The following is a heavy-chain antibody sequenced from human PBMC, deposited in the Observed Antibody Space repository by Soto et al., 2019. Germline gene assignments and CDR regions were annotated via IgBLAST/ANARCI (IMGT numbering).Heavy chain of an antibody. CDR1: GFTFSSYS. Sequence: EVQLVESGGGLVQPGGSLRLSCAASGFTFSSYSMNWVRQAPGKGLEWVSYISSSSSTIYYADSVKGRFTISRDNAKNSLYLQMNSLRAEDTAVYYCARDDYDFWSGYSLFDYWGQGTLVTVSS. D-gene: IGHD3-3*01. CDR2: ISSSSSTI. J-gene: IGHJ4*02. V-gene: IGHV3-48*01. CDR3: ARDDYDFWSGYSLFDY.